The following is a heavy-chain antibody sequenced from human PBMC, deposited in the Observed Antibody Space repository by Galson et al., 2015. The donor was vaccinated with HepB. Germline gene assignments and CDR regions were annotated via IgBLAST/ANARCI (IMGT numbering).Heavy chain of an antibody. CDR2: ITSSSSTI. J-gene: IGHJ4*02. CDR3: ARAKSLGFDY. Sequence: SLRLSCAASGFTFSNYNMNWVRQAPGKGLEWVSYITSSSSTIYYADSVKGRFTISRDNAKNSLYLQMNSLRAEDTAVYYCARAKSLGFDYWGQGTLVTVSS. V-gene: IGHV3-48*01. CDR1: GFTFSNYN.